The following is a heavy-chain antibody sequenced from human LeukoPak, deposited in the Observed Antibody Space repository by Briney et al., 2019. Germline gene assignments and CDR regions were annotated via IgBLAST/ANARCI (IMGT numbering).Heavy chain of an antibody. V-gene: IGHV4-34*01. CDR1: GGSFGGYY. CDR2: INHSGST. CDR3: ARDDGRYYDFWSGYLPNAFDI. Sequence: SETLSLTCAVYGGSFGGYYWSWIRQPPGKGLEWIGEINHSGSTNYNPSLKSRVTISVDTSKNQFSLKLSSVTAADTAVYYCARDDGRYYDFWSGYLPNAFDIWGQGTMVTVSS. J-gene: IGHJ3*02. D-gene: IGHD3-3*01.